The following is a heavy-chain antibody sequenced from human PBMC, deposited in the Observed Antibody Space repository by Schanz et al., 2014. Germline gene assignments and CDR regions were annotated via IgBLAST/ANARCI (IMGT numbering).Heavy chain of an antibody. J-gene: IGHJ4*02. CDR2: FIPILGIA. CDR3: ASSGAGYSSSWDFDY. V-gene: IGHV1-69*02. D-gene: IGHD6-13*01. Sequence: QVQLVQSGAEVKKPGSSVKVSCTASGGTFSSYTISWIRQAPGQGLEWVGRFIPILGIANYAQKFQGRVTITADKSTFTAYMDVSSLRSEDTAVYYCASSGAGYSSSWDFDYWGQGTLVTVSS. CDR1: GGTFSSYT.